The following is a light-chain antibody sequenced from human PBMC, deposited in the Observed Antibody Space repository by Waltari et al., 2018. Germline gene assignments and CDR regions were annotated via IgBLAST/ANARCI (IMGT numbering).Light chain of an antibody. CDR3: AAWDDSLSGHWV. CDR2: RYD. V-gene: IGLV1-44*01. CDR1: SSNIGPTL. Sequence: QSALTQPPSASGTPGQRVTIPCSGSSSNIGPTLVNWSQQLPGQAPKLLVYRYDQRPAGVPDRFSGSKSCTSASLAISGLQSEDEADYYCAAWDDSLSGHWVFGGGTKVTVL. J-gene: IGLJ2*01.